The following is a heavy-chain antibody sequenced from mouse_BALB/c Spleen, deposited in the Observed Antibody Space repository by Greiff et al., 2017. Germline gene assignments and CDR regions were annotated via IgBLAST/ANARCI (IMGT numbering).Heavy chain of an antibody. V-gene: IGHV3-5*02. J-gene: IGHJ4*01. CDR2: IYYSGTI. D-gene: IGHD1-1*01. Sequence: EVKLMESGPGLVKPSQTVSLTCTVTGISITTGNYRWSWIRQFPGNKLEWIGYIYYSGTITYNPSLTSRTTITRDTSKNQFFLEMNSLTAEDTATYYCARVRLYGDAMDYWGQGTSVTVSS. CDR3: ARVRLYGDAMDY. CDR1: GISITTGNYR.